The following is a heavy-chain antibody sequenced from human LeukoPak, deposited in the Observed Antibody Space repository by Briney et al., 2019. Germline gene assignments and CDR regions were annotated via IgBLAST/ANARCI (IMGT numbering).Heavy chain of an antibody. V-gene: IGHV3-30*04. CDR2: ISYDGSNK. CDR1: GFTFSSYA. CDR3: ARAGDILTGYRYYFDY. D-gene: IGHD3-9*01. J-gene: IGHJ4*02. Sequence: PGGSLRLSCAASGFTFSSYAMHWVRQAPGKGLEWVAVISYDGSNKYYADSVKGRFTISRDNSKNTLYLQMNSLRAEDTAVYYCARAGDILTGYRYYFDYWGQGTLVTVPS.